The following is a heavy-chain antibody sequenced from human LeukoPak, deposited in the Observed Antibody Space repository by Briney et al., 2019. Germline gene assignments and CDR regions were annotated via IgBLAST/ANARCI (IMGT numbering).Heavy chain of an antibody. CDR2: INPNSGGT. CDR3: ARGAWFGELNDTFDY. V-gene: IGHV1-2*02. D-gene: IGHD3-10*01. CDR1: GYTFTGYY. J-gene: IGHJ4*02. Sequence: ASVKVSCKASGYTFTGYYIHWVRQAPGQGLEWMGWINPNSGGTNYAQKFQGRVTMTRDTSINTAYMELSRLRSDDTAVFYCARGAWFGELNDTFDYWGQGTLVTVSS.